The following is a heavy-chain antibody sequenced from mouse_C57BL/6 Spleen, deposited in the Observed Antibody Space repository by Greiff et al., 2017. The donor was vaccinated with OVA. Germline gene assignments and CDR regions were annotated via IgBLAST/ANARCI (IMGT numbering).Heavy chain of an antibody. CDR3: AGGNYVPFAY. V-gene: IGHV1-50*01. Sequence: VQLQQPGAELVKPGASVKLSCKASGYTFTSYWMQWVKQRPGQGLEWIGEIDPSDSYTNYNQKFKGKATLTVDTSSSTAYMQLSSLTSEDSAVYYSAGGNYVPFAYWGQGTLVTVSA. J-gene: IGHJ3*01. CDR1: GYTFTSYW. D-gene: IGHD2-1*01. CDR2: IDPSDSYT.